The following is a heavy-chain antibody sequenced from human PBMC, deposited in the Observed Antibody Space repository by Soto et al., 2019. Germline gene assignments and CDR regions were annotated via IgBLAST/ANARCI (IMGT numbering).Heavy chain of an antibody. CDR1: GYTFTTFW. J-gene: IGHJ5*02. Sequence: PGESLKISCTVFGYTFTTFWVTWVRQMPGKGLEWTGRIDPRDSYVNYSPSFQGHVTISVDKSISTAYLQWGSLKASDTAMYYCARLFCSTTTCDSWFDPWGQGTLVTVSS. D-gene: IGHD2-2*01. CDR2: IDPRDSYV. V-gene: IGHV5-10-1*01. CDR3: ARLFCSTTTCDSWFDP.